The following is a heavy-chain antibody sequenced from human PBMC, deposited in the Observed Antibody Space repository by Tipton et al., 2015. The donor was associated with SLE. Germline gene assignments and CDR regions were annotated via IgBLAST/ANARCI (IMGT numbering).Heavy chain of an antibody. CDR1: GGSISSYY. J-gene: IGHJ4*02. V-gene: IGHV4-4*07. CDR3: ASSFDY. Sequence: TPSLTCTVSGGSISSYYWSWIRQPAGKGLEWIGRIYTSGSTHYNPSLQSRVTISVDTSQNQFSLKLSSVTAADTAVYYCASSFDYWGQGTLVTVSS. CDR2: IYTSGST.